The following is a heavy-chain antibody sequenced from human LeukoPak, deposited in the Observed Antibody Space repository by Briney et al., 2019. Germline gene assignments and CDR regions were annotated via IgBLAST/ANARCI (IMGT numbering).Heavy chain of an antibody. J-gene: IGHJ6*03. CDR1: GYTFTSYD. Sequence: ASVKVSCKASGYTFTSYDINWVRQATGQGLEWMGWMNPNSGNTGYAQKFQGRVTITRNTSLSTAYMELSSLRSEDTAVYYCARVYRYSSSWYYYYYYYMDVWGKGTTVTVSS. CDR3: ARVYRYSSSWYYYYYYYMDV. D-gene: IGHD6-13*01. CDR2: MNPNSGNT. V-gene: IGHV1-8*03.